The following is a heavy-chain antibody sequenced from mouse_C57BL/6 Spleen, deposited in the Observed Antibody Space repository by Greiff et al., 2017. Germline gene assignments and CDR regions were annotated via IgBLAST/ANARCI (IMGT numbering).Heavy chain of an antibody. CDR3: ARWDYYGSIYWYFDV. V-gene: IGHV1-39*01. CDR1: GYSFPDYN. Sequence: VQLQQSGPELVKPGASVKISCKASGYSFPDYNMNWVKQSNGKSLEWIGVINPNYGTTSYNQKFKGKATLTVDKSSSTAYMQLNSLTSEDSAVYYCARWDYYGSIYWYFDVWGTGTTVTVYS. D-gene: IGHD1-1*01. CDR2: INPNYGTT. J-gene: IGHJ1*03.